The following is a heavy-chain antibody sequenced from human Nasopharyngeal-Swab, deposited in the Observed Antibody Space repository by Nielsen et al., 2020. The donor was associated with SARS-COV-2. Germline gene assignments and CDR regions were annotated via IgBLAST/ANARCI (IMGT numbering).Heavy chain of an antibody. J-gene: IGHJ3*02. CDR3: TTVTTGYGSGSYGAFDI. D-gene: IGHD3-10*01. V-gene: IGHV3-15*01. CDR2: IKSKTDGGTT. Sequence: GESLKISCAASGFTFSNAWMSWVRQAPGKGLEWVGRIKSKTDGGTTDYAAPVKGRFTISRDDSKNTLYLQMNSLKTEDTAVYYCTTVTTGYGSGSYGAFDIWGRGTMVTVSS. CDR1: GFTFSNAW.